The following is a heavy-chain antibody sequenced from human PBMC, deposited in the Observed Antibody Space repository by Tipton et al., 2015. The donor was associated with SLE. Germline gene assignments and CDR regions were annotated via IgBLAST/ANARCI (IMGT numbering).Heavy chain of an antibody. CDR3: ARGSIAADVTSWGAFDI. CDR1: GGSISGYY. V-gene: IGHV4-34*01. J-gene: IGHJ3*02. CDR2: INHSGST. Sequence: TLSLTCTVSGGSISGYYWSWIRQPPGKGLEWIGEINHSGSTNYNPSLKSRVTISVDTSKNQFSLKLSSVTAADTAVYYCARGSIAADVTSWGAFDIWGQGTMVTVSS. D-gene: IGHD6-13*01.